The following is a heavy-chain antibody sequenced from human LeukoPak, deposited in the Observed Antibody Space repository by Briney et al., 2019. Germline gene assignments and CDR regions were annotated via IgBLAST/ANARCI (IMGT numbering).Heavy chain of an antibody. J-gene: IGHJ5*01. CDR2: MNPNSGNT. CDR3: ARRRSASSWRDS. Sequence: ASVKVSCKASGYTFTSYDINWVRQATGQGLEWMGWMNPNSGNTGYAQKFQGRVTMTRNTSISTAYMGLSSLRSEDTAVYYCARRRSASSWRDSWGQGTLVTVSS. V-gene: IGHV1-8*01. D-gene: IGHD6-13*01. CDR1: GYTFTSYD.